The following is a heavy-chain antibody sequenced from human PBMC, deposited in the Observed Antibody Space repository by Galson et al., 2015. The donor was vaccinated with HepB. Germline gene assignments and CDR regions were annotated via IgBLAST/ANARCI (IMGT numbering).Heavy chain of an antibody. CDR2: VKGDGIRT. J-gene: IGHJ4*02. CDR3: AKWPHYDSTGYYRRWYFDY. Sequence: SLRLSCAASGFTFTNYAMPWVRQAPGKGLEWVAAVKGDGIRTYYANSVKGRFTISRDNSKNTLFLQMNSLRAEDTAVYYCAKWPHYDSTGYYRRWYFDYCGQRTLLTVSS. D-gene: IGHD3-22*01. V-gene: IGHV3-23*01. CDR1: GFTFTNYA.